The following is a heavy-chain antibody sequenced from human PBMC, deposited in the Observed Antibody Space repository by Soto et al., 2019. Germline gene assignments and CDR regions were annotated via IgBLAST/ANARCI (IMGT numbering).Heavy chain of an antibody. CDR2: IHYSGTT. J-gene: IGHJ4*02. D-gene: IGHD3-16*02. CDR3: ARVADDGVIVRGAYYFDY. V-gene: IGHV4-59*01. CDR1: GGSISSYY. Sequence: SETLSLTCTVSGGSISSYYWSWIRQPPGKGLEWIGNIHYSGTTSYNPSLRNRVTISVDTSKNQFSLNLSSVTAADTAVYFCARVADDGVIVRGAYYFDYWGQGTLVTVSS.